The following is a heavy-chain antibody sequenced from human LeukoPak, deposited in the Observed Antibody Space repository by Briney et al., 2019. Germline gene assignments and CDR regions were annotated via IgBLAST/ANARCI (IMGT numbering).Heavy chain of an antibody. J-gene: IGHJ6*03. CDR2: ISGSCGST. CDR3: AKTREYYYYYYMDV. V-gene: IGHV3-23*01. Sequence: HAGGSLRLSCAASGFTFSSYAMSWVRQAPGKGLEWVSAISGSCGSTYYADSVKGRFTISRDNSKNTLYLQMNSLRAEDTAVYYCAKTREYYYYYYMDVWGKGTTVTVSS. D-gene: IGHD2-2*01. CDR1: GFTFSSYA.